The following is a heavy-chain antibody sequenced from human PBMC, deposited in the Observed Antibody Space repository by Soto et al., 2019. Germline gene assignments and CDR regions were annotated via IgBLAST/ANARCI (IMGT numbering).Heavy chain of an antibody. V-gene: IGHV1-3*04. CDR3: GRDQSGIGYYVDWFDP. CDR1: GYTFTNYA. Sequence: ASVKVSCKASGYTFTNYAMHWMRQAPGQRLEWMGWINTGNGNTKYSQKFQGRVTITRDTSASTAYVELSSLRTEDTAVYYCGRDQSGIGYYVDWFDPWGQGTLVTVSS. J-gene: IGHJ5*02. CDR2: INTGNGNT. D-gene: IGHD3-10*02.